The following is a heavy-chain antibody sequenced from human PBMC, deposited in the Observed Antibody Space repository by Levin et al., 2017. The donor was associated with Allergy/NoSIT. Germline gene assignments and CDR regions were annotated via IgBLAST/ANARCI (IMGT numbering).Heavy chain of an antibody. CDR1: GGSISISSYY. CDR2: IYYSGIT. Sequence: SETLSLTCIVSGGSISISSYYWGWIRQPPGKGLEWIGNIYYSGITDYNPSLKSRVTVSVDTSKNQFSLRLNSLTAADTAVYYCARRSTLAGGGFFDIWGQGTMVTVSS. D-gene: IGHD3-16*01. J-gene: IGHJ3*02. V-gene: IGHV4-39*01. CDR3: ARRSTLAGGGFFDI.